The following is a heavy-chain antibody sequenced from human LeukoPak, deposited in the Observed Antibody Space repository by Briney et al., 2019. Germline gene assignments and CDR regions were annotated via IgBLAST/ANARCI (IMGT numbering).Heavy chain of an antibody. D-gene: IGHD2-15*01. V-gene: IGHV1-46*01. J-gene: IGHJ3*02. CDR2: INPSGSST. CDR1: GYTFTSFY. CDR3: ARQGGGYCSGGRCRPHAFDI. Sequence: GASVKVSCKASGYTFTSFYIYWVRQAPGQGLEWMGIINPSGSSTNYAQKFQGRVTMTGDTSTSTVYMELSSLRSEDTAVYYCARQGGGYCSGGRCRPHAFDIWGQGTMVTVSP.